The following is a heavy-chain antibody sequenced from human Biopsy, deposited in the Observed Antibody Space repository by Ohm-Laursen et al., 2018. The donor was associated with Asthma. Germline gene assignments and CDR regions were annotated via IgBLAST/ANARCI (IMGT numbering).Heavy chain of an antibody. CDR2: ISSSSSYI. J-gene: IGHJ4*02. Sequence: SLRLSCSASGFTFSSYSMNWVRQAPGKGLEWVSSISSSSSYIYYADSVKGRFTISRDNAKNSLYLQMNSLKTEDTAVYYCTTDYLVQGVIDVDYWGQGTLVTVSS. V-gene: IGHV3-21*03. CDR3: TTDYLVQGVIDVDY. D-gene: IGHD3-10*01. CDR1: GFTFSSYS.